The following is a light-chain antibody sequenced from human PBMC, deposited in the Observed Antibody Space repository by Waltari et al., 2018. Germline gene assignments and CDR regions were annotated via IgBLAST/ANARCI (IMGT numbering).Light chain of an antibody. CDR2: DVS. V-gene: IGLV2-14*01. CDR1: SNDVGGYNS. CDR3: SSQSSNAVVL. Sequence: QSALTQPASVSGSPGQSVTIFCAGTSNDVGGYNSVSWYQEHPGQAPRVIIYDVSDRPAGVSDCFSGSKSGNTASLTISGLQAEDEADYYCSSQSSNAVVLFGGGTKLTVL. J-gene: IGLJ2*01.